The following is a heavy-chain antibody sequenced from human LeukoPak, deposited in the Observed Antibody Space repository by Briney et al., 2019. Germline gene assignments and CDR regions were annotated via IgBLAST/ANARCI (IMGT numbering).Heavy chain of an antibody. V-gene: IGHV1-18*01. CDR1: GYTFTSYG. CDR2: ISAYNGNT. J-gene: IGHJ3*02. CDR3: ARGSAIVVVPAADAFDI. Sequence: ASVKVSCKASGYTFTSYGISWVRQAPGQGLEWRGWISAYNGNTNYAQKLQGRVTMTTDTSTSTAYMELRSLRSDDTAVYYCARGSAIVVVPAADAFDIWGQGTMVTVSS. D-gene: IGHD2-2*01.